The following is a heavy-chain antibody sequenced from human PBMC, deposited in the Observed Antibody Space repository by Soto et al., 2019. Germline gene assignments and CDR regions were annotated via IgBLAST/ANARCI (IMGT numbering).Heavy chain of an antibody. CDR3: AKRSDYYGSGSYLDY. V-gene: IGHV3-23*01. CDR2: ISGSGGST. Sequence: EVQLLESGGGLVQPGGSLRLSCAASGFTFSSYAMSWVRQAPGKGLEWVSAISGSGGSTYYADSAKGRFTISRDNSKNTLYLQMNSLRAEDTAVYYCAKRSDYYGSGSYLDYWGQGTLVTVSS. D-gene: IGHD3-10*01. J-gene: IGHJ4*02. CDR1: GFTFSSYA.